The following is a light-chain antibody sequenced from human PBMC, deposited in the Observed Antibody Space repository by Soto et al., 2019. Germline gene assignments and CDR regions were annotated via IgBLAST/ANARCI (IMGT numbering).Light chain of an antibody. CDR1: QSVSSN. CDR2: GAS. J-gene: IGKJ4*01. CDR3: QQYNNWPLT. V-gene: IGKV3-15*01. Sequence: EIVMTPSPATLSVSPGERATLSCRASQSVSSNLAWYQQKPGQAPRLLIYGASTRATGIPARFSGSGSGTEFTLTISSLQSEDFAVYYCQQYNNWPLTFGGGTKVDI.